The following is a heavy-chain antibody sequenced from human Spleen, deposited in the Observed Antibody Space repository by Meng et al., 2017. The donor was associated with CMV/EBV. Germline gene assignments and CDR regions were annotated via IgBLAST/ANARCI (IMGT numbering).Heavy chain of an antibody. CDR1: GYTFTGYY. CDR2: INPNSGGT. Sequence: ASVKVSCKASGYTFTGYYMHWVRQAPGQGLEWMGWINPNSGGTNYAQKFQGRVTMTRDTSISTAYMELSRLRSDDTAVYYCGREAWDRTGTGENYYYYGMDVWGQGTTVTSP. J-gene: IGHJ6*02. V-gene: IGHV1-2*02. D-gene: IGHD1-7*01. CDR3: GREAWDRTGTGENYYYYGMDV.